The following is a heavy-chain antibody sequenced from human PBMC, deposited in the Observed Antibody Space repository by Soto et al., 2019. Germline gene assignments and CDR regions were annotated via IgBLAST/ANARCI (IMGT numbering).Heavy chain of an antibody. J-gene: IGHJ4*02. Sequence: SETLSLTCAVYGGSFSGYYWSWIRQPPGKGLEWIGEINHSGSTNYNPSLKSRVTISVDTSKNQFSLKLSSVTAADTAVYYCARVKVDTAMVPDYWGQGTLVTVSS. V-gene: IGHV4-34*01. D-gene: IGHD5-18*01. CDR1: GGSFSGYY. CDR3: ARVKVDTAMVPDY. CDR2: INHSGST.